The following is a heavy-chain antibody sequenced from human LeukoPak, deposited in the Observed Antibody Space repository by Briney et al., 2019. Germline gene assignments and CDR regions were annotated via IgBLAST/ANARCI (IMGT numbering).Heavy chain of an antibody. V-gene: IGHV4-39*01. Sequence: SETLSLTCTVSGGSISSGSYFRGWIRRPPGKGLEWVGSMFYTGTTYYNPSLKSRVTVSVDTSKTQFSLQLSSVTAADTAVYYCARHGHRNEYNSPGVDYWGQGTLVTVSS. CDR3: ARHGHRNEYNSPGVDY. D-gene: IGHD6-6*01. CDR1: GGSISSGSYF. CDR2: MFYTGTT. J-gene: IGHJ4*02.